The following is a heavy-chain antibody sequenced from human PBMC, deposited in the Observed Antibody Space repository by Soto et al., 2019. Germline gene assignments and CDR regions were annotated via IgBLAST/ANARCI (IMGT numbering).Heavy chain of an antibody. CDR2: MNPNSGNT. D-gene: IGHD2-2*02. CDR3: AREPKKLLYLNWFDP. V-gene: IGHV1-8*01. Sequence: GASVKVSCKASGYTFTSYDINWVRQATGQGLEWRGWMNPNSGNTGDAQKFQGRVTMTRNTSISTAYMELSSLRSEDTAVYYCAREPKKLLYLNWFDPWGQGTRVTVSS. CDR1: GYTFTSYD. J-gene: IGHJ5*02.